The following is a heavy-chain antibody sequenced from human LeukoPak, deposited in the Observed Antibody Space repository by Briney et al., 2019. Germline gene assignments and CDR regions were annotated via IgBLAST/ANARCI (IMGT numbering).Heavy chain of an antibody. Sequence: GASVKVSCKASGYTFTSYGISWVRQAPGQGLEWMGWISAYNGNTNYAQKLQGRVTMTADTSTSTAYMELRSLRSGDTAVYYCARDNGAYYDSSGSPDYWGQGTLVTVSS. D-gene: IGHD3-22*01. CDR3: ARDNGAYYDSSGSPDY. J-gene: IGHJ4*02. V-gene: IGHV1-18*01. CDR2: ISAYNGNT. CDR1: GYTFTSYG.